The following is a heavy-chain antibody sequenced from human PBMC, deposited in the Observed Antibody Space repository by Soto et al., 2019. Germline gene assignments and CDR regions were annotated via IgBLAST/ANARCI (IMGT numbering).Heavy chain of an antibody. J-gene: IGHJ5*02. Sequence: SETLSLTCAFSVGSIISSNWCSWVRQPPGKGLEWIGEIYHSGSTNYNPSLKSRVTISVDKSKNQFSLKLSSVTAADTAVYYCARLHQSYYYDSSGYPWGQGTLVTVSS. CDR2: IYHSGST. CDR1: VGSIISSNW. CDR3: ARLHQSYYYDSSGYP. D-gene: IGHD3-22*01. V-gene: IGHV4-4*02.